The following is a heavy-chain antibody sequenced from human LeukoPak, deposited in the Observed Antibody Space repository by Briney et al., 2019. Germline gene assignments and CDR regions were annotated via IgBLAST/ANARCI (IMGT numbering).Heavy chain of an antibody. CDR2: MSYDGSTK. Sequence: PGRSLRLSCAASGFIFSTYGMHWVRQAPGKGLEWVAVMSYDGSTKYYADSVKGRFTISRDNSKNMLYLQMSSLRPEDTAVYYCVKSLLVAGSRIDAFDIWGQGTMVTVSS. CDR1: GFIFSTYG. V-gene: IGHV3-30*18. D-gene: IGHD6-19*01. CDR3: VKSLLVAGSRIDAFDI. J-gene: IGHJ3*02.